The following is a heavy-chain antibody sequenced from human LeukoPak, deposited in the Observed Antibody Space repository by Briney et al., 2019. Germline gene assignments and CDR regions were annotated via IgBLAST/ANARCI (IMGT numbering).Heavy chain of an antibody. J-gene: IGHJ5*02. CDR2: IYWNDDK. CDR3: AHSYSGPPLLNWFDP. CDR1: VFSLSTSGVG. D-gene: IGHD1-26*01. V-gene: IGHV2-5*01. Sequence: SGPTLVNPTQTLTLTCTFSVFSLSTSGVGVGWIRQPPGKALEWLALIYWNDDKRYSPSLKSRLTITKDTSKDQVVLTMTNMDPVDTATYYCAHSYSGPPLLNWFDPWGQGTLVTVSS.